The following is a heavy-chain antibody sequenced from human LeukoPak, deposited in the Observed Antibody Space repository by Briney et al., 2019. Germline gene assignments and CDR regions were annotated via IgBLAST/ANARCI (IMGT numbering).Heavy chain of an antibody. Sequence: SETLSLTCTVSGGSISSYYWSWIRQPPGKGLEWIGYIYYSGSTNYNPSLKSRVTISVDTSKNQFSLKLSSVTAADTAVYYCAKGYCSGGSCYADYWGQGALVTVSS. CDR3: AKGYCSGGSCYADY. CDR1: GGSISSYY. V-gene: IGHV4-59*08. CDR2: IYYSGST. D-gene: IGHD2-15*01. J-gene: IGHJ4*02.